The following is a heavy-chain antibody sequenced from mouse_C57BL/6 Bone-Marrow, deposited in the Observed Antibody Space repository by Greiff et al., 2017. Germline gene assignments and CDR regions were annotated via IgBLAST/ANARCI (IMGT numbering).Heavy chain of an antibody. V-gene: IGHV1-81*01. D-gene: IGHD1-1*01. CDR2: IYPRSGNT. J-gene: IGHJ3*01. Sequence: QVQLQQSGAELARPGASVKLSCKASGYTFTSYGISWVKQRTGQGLEWIGEIYPRSGNTFYNEKFKGKATLTADKSYSTAYMELRSLTSEDSAVYICSRPFTTVVATPFAYWGQGTLVTVSA. CDR3: SRPFTTVVATPFAY. CDR1: GYTFTSYG.